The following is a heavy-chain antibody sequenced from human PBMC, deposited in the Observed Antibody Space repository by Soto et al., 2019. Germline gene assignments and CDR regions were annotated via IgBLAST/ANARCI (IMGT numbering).Heavy chain of an antibody. Sequence: PSETLSLTCAVSSYSIRSGDYWAWIRQSPGKGLEWFGSISHSGDTFYNPSLRSRVILSIDASKNQFSLKLSSVTAADTAVYYCARSFGYYYDSSGYYFTDYWGQGTLVTVSS. CDR3: ARSFGYYYDSSGYYFTDY. CDR2: ISHSGDT. V-gene: IGHV4-38-2*01. CDR1: SYSIRSGDY. D-gene: IGHD3-22*01. J-gene: IGHJ4*02.